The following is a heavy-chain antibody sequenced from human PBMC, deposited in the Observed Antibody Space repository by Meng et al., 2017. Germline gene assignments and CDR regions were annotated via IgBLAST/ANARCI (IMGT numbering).Heavy chain of an antibody. J-gene: IGHJ4*02. CDR2: ISYDGSNK. Sequence: QVQLVESGGGVVQPGRSLRLSCAASGFTFSCYAMHWVRQAPGKGLEWVAVISYDGSNKYYADSVKGRFTISRDNSKNTLYLQMNSLRAEDTAVYYCATMGYWGQGTLVTVSS. D-gene: IGHD3-10*01. CDR1: GFTFSCYA. CDR3: ATMGY. V-gene: IGHV3-30*01.